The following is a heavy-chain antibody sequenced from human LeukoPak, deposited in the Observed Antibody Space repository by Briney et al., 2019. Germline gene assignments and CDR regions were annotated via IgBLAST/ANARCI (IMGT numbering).Heavy chain of an antibody. V-gene: IGHV4-39*01. CDR3: ARHVVWFGELLYYFDY. CDR1: GGSISSSSYY. D-gene: IGHD3-10*01. Sequence: PSETLSLTCTLSGGSISSSSYYWGWIRQPPGKRLEWIGSIYYSGSTYYNPSLKSRVTISVDTSKNQFSLKLSSVTAADTAVYYCARHVVWFGELLYYFDYWGQGTLVTVSS. CDR2: IYYSGST. J-gene: IGHJ4*02.